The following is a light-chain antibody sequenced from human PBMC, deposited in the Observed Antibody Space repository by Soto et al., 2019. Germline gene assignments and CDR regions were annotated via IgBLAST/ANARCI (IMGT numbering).Light chain of an antibody. J-gene: IGLJ1*01. CDR2: EGS. V-gene: IGLV2-23*01. Sequence: QSALTQPASVSGSPGQSSTISCTGTSSDVGSYNLVSWYQQHPGKAPKLMIYEGSKRPSGVYNRFSGSKAGNTASLTISGLQAEDEAVYYCCSYARSSTPYVFRTGTKLTVL. CDR3: CSYARSSTPYV. CDR1: SSDVGSYNL.